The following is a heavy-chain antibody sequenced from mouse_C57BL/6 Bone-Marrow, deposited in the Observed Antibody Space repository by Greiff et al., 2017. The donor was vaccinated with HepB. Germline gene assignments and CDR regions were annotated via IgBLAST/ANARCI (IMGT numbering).Heavy chain of an antibody. D-gene: IGHD4-1*01. V-gene: IGHV5-16*01. CDR3: ARGGTGTGGYFDY. CDR1: GFTFSDYY. J-gene: IGHJ2*01. CDR2: INYDGSST. Sequence: EVQVVESEGGLVQPGSSMKLSCTASGFTFSDYYMAWVRQVPEKGLEWVANINYDGSSTYYLDSLKSRFIISRDNAKNILYLQMSSLKSEDTATYYCARGGTGTGGYFDYWGQGTTLTVSS.